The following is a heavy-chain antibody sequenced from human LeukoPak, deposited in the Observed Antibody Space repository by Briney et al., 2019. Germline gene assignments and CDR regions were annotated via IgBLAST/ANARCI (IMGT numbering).Heavy chain of an antibody. V-gene: IGHV3-21*01. D-gene: IGHD4-17*01. CDR1: GFTFSSYS. Sequence: PGGSLRLSCAVSGFTFSSYSMKWVRQAPGKGLEWVSSISSSSSYIYYADSVKGRFTISRDNAKNSLYLQMNSLRAEDTAVYYCASDTVTTSGGMDVWGKGTTVTVSS. CDR3: ASDTVTTSGGMDV. J-gene: IGHJ6*04. CDR2: ISSSSSYI.